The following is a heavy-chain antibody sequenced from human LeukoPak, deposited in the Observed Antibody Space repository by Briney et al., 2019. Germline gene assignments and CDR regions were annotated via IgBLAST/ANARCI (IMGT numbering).Heavy chain of an antibody. CDR3: ARHPELYFFDY. V-gene: IGHV4-59*08. J-gene: IGHJ4*02. CDR1: GASISSYY. Sequence: SETLSLTRTVSGASISSYYWSWIRQPPGKGLEWIGYISYSGSTNYNPSLKSRVTISADTSKNQVSLTLSSVTAADTAVYYCARHPELYFFDYWGQGTLVTVSS. CDR2: ISYSGST. D-gene: IGHD3-10*01.